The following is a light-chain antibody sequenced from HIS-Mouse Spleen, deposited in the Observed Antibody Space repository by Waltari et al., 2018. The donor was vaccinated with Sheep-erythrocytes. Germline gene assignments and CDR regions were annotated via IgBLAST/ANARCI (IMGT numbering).Light chain of an antibody. V-gene: IGKV1-39*01. CDR1: QSISSY. J-gene: IGKJ2*01. CDR3: QQSYTSPYT. Sequence: DIQMTQSPSSLSASVGDRVTITCRASQSISSYLNWYQQQPGKAPNLLIYAGSSLQSGGPSRFRGSGSGTGFTLTISSLQPEDFATYYCQQSYTSPYTCGQGTKLEIK. CDR2: AGS.